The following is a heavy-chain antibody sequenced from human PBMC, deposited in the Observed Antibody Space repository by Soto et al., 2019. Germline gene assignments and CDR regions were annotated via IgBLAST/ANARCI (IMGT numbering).Heavy chain of an antibody. J-gene: IGHJ6*02. CDR3: AEQSAPLNPDYYYYGTDV. V-gene: IGHV1-69*13. CDR1: GGTFSSYA. D-gene: IGHD6-6*01. Sequence: ASVKVSCKASGGTFSSYAISWVRQAPGQGLEWMGGIIPIFGTANYAQKFQGRVTITADESTSTAYMELSSLRSEDTAVYYCAEQSAPLNPDYYYYGTDVWGQGTTVTVS. CDR2: IIPIFGTA.